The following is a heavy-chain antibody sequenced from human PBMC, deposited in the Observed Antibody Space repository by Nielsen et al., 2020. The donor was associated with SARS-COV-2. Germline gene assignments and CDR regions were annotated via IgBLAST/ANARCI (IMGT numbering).Heavy chain of an antibody. J-gene: IGHJ4*02. Sequence: GGSLRLSCEAYGFSFSAFAMTWVRQAPGKGLEWVSALTPGGEDTYYGDSVRGRFTIPRDNSKNTLFLQMNSLRVEDTAIYYCAKDSPLTGYYQDLDYWGQGTLVTVSS. CDR3: AKDSPLTGYYQDLDY. V-gene: IGHV3-23*01. CDR2: LTPGGEDT. CDR1: GFSFSAFA. D-gene: IGHD3-9*01.